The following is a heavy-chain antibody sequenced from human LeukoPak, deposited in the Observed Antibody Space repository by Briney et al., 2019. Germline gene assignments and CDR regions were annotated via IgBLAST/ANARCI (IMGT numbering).Heavy chain of an antibody. D-gene: IGHD4-11*01. CDR3: ARDSRQQLFDY. V-gene: IGHV3-30*03. J-gene: IGHJ4*02. CDR2: ISYDGSNK. CDR1: GFTFSSYG. Sequence: GGSLRLSCAASGFTFSSYGMHWVRQAPGKGLEWVAVISYDGSNKYYADSVKGRFTISRDNSKNTLYLQMNGLRAEDTAVYYCARDSRQQLFDYWGQGTLVTVSS.